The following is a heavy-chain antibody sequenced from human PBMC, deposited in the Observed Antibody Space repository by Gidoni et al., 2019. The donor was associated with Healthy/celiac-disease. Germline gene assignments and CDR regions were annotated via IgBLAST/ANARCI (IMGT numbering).Heavy chain of an antibody. CDR3: AGGYSNPGEYFQH. J-gene: IGHJ1*01. V-gene: IGHV3-23*01. CDR1: GFTFSSYA. CDR2: ISGSGGST. D-gene: IGHD3-22*01. Sequence: EVQLLESGGGLVQPGGSLSLSCAASGFTFSSYAMSWVRQAPGKGLEGVSDISGSGGSTYYADSGKGRFTISRDNSKNTLYLQMNSLRAEDTAVYYCAGGYSNPGEYFQHWGQGTLVTVSS.